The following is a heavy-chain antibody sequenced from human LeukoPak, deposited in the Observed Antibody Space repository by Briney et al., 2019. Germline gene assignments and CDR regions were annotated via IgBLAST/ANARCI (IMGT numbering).Heavy chain of an antibody. J-gene: IGHJ3*01. CDR3: ARSLINYYDSSGPPGIRAFDF. Sequence: SETLSLTCTVSGGSVSSGTYYWSWLRQPPGKGLEWIGYIYYSGSTNCNPSLKSRVTISVDTSKNQFSLKLSSVTAADTAVYYCARSLINYYDSSGPPGIRAFDFWGQGTMVTVSS. CDR1: GGSVSSGTYY. D-gene: IGHD3-22*01. V-gene: IGHV4-61*01. CDR2: IYYSGST.